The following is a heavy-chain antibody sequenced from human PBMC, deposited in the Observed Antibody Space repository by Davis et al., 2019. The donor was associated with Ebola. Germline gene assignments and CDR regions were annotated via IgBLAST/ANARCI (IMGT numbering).Heavy chain of an antibody. V-gene: IGHV4-4*02. CDR3: ARGSSVVVERAATPYYLDY. CDR2: IYHTETT. J-gene: IGHJ4*02. CDR1: GDSISSSNW. D-gene: IGHD2-2*01. Sequence: SETLSLTCAVSGDSISSSNWWTWVRQPPGKGLEWIGEIYHTETTNYNPSLKSRVTISVDKSKNQFALKLSPVTAADTAVYYCARGSSVVVERAATPYYLDYWGQGALVTVSS.